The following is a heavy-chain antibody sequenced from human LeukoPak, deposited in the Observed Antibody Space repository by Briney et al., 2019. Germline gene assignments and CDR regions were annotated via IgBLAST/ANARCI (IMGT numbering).Heavy chain of an antibody. D-gene: IGHD3-3*01. CDR2: MNPNSGNA. J-gene: IGHJ4*02. V-gene: IGHV1-8*01. CDR1: GYTFTSYD. CDR3: ARVVRDFWSGYYLDY. Sequence: ASVKVSCKASGYTFTSYDINWVRLATGQGLGWMGWMNPNSGNAGYAQKFQGRVTMTRNTSISTAYVELSSLRSEDTAVYYCARVVRDFWSGYYLDYWGQGTLVTVSS.